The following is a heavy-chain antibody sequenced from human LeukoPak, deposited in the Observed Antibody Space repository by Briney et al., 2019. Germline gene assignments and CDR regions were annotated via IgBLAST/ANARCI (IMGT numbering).Heavy chain of an antibody. Sequence: KFQGRVTMTRDTSISTAYMELNSLTSDDTAIYFCAREHLTKYWFFDLWGRGTLVTVSS. CDR3: AREHLTKYWFFDL. D-gene: IGHD4/OR15-4a*01. J-gene: IGHJ2*01. V-gene: IGHV1-2*02.